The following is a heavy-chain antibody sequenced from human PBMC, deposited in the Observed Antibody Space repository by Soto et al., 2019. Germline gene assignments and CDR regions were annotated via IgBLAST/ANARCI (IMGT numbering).Heavy chain of an antibody. J-gene: IGHJ4*02. CDR2: ISMGGSTT. Sequence: GGSLRLSCAASGFSFSDYYMSWIRQAPGKGLEWISFISMGGSTTKYADSVKGRFTISRDNAKNSLYLQANSLRAEDTAVYYCARDTSFMVTTPAFDYWGQGTLVTVSS. D-gene: IGHD4-17*01. CDR3: ARDTSFMVTTPAFDY. V-gene: IGHV3-11*04. CDR1: GFSFSDYY.